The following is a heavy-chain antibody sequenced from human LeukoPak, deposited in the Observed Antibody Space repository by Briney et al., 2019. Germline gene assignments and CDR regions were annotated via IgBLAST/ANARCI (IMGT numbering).Heavy chain of an antibody. Sequence: SETLSLTCTVSGGSINTPNYYWGWIRQTPGKGLEWIGNIFYSGGTYYSPSLTSRVTISLDTSRNQFSLKLNSVTAADTAVYYCARRGVPAAIWSRRPNLDRPRFDPWGQGTLVTVSS. CDR2: IFYSGGT. V-gene: IGHV4-39*07. CDR1: GGSINTPNYY. D-gene: IGHD2-2*01. J-gene: IGHJ5*02. CDR3: ARRGVPAAIWSRRPNLDRPRFDP.